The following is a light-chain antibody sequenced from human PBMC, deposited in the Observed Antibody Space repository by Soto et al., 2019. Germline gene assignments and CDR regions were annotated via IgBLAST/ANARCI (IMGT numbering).Light chain of an antibody. CDR1: QYVGTR. J-gene: IGKJ4*01. CDR3: QQRGS. V-gene: IGKV3-11*01. CDR2: DAS. Sequence: EIVLTQSPATLSSSPGETATLSCRASQYVGTRLAWYQQKPGQAPRLLLYDASNRATGIPARFSGSGSGTDFTLTISSLESDDFAVYYCQQRGSFGGGTKVDIK.